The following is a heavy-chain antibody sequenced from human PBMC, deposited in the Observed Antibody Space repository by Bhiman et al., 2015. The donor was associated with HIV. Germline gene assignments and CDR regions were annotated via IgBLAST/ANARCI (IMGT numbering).Heavy chain of an antibody. D-gene: IGHD6-13*01. V-gene: IGHV3-30*18. CDR3: AKDRGSSSYVEYYFDY. J-gene: IGHJ4*02. Sequence: QVQLVESGGGVVQPGRSLRLSCSASGFTFSSYGMHWVRQAPGKGLEWVAVMSYDGSNKYYADSVKGRFTISRDNSKNTLYLQMNSLRAEDTAVYYCAKDRGSSSYVEYYFDYWGQGTLVTVSS. CDR1: GFTFSSYG. CDR2: MSYDGSNK.